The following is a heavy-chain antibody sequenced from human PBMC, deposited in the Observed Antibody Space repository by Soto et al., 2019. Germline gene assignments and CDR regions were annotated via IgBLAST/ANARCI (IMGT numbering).Heavy chain of an antibody. D-gene: IGHD6-6*01. J-gene: IGHJ5*02. CDR2: IYYSGST. V-gene: IGHV4-59*01. Sequence: SETLSLTCTVSGGSINSYYWSWIRQPPGKGLEWIGYIYYSGSTNYNPSLKSRVTISVDTSKNQFSLKLSSVTAADTAVYYFARYRRDNSSVYWFDPWGQGTLVTVSS. CDR3: ARYRRDNSSVYWFDP. CDR1: GGSINSYY.